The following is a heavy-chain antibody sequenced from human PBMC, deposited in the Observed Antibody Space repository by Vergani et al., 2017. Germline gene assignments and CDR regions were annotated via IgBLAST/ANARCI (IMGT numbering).Heavy chain of an antibody. Sequence: EVQLVESGGGLVQPGGSLRLSCAASGFTFSTYAMSWVHQAPGKGLEWVSSVSGSGGTTYYADSVKGRFTISRDNSKNTLYLQMNSLRAEDTAVYYCAKDGMDYRISTYYFDHWGQGTLVTVSS. J-gene: IGHJ4*02. D-gene: IGHD6-6*01. V-gene: IGHV3-23*04. CDR1: GFTFSTYA. CDR3: AKDGMDYRISTYYFDH. CDR2: VSGSGGTT.